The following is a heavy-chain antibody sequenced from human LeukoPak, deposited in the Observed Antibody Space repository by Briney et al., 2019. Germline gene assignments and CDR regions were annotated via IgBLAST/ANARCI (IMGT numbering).Heavy chain of an antibody. V-gene: IGHV3-7*01. CDR2: IKQDGSEK. Sequence: GGSLRLSCAASGFTFSSYWMTWVRQAPGKELEWVANIKQDGSEKYFVDSVKGRFTISRDNAKNSVYPQMNSLRAEDSAVYYCVRDTGGSGSYPDYWGQGTLVTVSS. CDR1: GFTFSSYW. D-gene: IGHD1-26*01. CDR3: VRDTGGSGSYPDY. J-gene: IGHJ4*02.